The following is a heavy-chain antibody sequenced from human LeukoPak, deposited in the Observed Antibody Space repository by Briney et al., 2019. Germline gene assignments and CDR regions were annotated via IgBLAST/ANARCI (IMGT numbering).Heavy chain of an antibody. V-gene: IGHV3-48*02. CDR1: GFTFSSYS. Sequence: GGSLRLSCAASGFTFSSYSMNWVRQAPGKGLEWVSYISSSSSPIYYADSVKGRFTISRDNAKKSLYLQMNSLRDEDTAVYYCARDRGIVVVPAAMGAFDIWGQGTMVTVSS. J-gene: IGHJ3*02. CDR3: ARDRGIVVVPAAMGAFDI. CDR2: ISSSSSPI. D-gene: IGHD2-2*01.